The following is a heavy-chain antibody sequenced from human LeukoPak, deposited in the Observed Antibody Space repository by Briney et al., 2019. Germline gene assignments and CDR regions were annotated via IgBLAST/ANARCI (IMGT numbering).Heavy chain of an antibody. J-gene: IGHJ3*02. CDR1: GYTFTSYD. V-gene: IGHV1-8*01. D-gene: IGHD1-26*01. Sequence: ASVKVSCKASGYTFTSYDINWVRQATGQGLEWMGWMNPNSGNTGYAQKFQGRVTMTRDTSISTAYMELSRLRSDDTAVYYCAIHLPILVGAARPYDDDAFDIWGQGTMVTVSS. CDR3: AIHLPILVGAARPYDDDAFDI. CDR2: MNPNSGNT.